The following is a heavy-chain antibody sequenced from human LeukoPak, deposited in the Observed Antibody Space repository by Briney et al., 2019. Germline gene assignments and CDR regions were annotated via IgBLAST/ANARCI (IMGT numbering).Heavy chain of an antibody. V-gene: IGHV1-2*02. CDR1: GYTFTCYY. CDR3: ARDKGSAAGTLDY. D-gene: IGHD6-13*01. Sequence: ASVKVSCKASGYTFTCYYMHWVRRAPGQGLEWMGWINPNSGGTNYAQKFQGRVTMTRDTSISTAYMELSRLRSDDTAVYYCARDKGSAAGTLDYWGQGTLVTVSS. J-gene: IGHJ4*02. CDR2: INPNSGGT.